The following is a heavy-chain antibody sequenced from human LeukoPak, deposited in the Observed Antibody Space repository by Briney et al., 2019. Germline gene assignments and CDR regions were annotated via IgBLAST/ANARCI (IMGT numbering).Heavy chain of an antibody. V-gene: IGHV3-30*01. CDR1: GFTFPTYA. CDR3: AREDGGYYQYFDS. Sequence: GGAPRLSFAAPGFTFPTYALHWGRPAPGKGLGGGALISSDGTNKYYADSVKGRFTISRDNYQDTVFLQMNSLRAEDTALYYCAREDGGYYQYFDSWGQGTLVTVSS. D-gene: IGHD3-22*01. J-gene: IGHJ4*02. CDR2: ISSDGTNK.